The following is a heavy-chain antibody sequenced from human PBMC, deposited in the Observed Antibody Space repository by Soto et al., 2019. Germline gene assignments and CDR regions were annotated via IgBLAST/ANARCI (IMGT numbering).Heavy chain of an antibody. J-gene: IGHJ4*02. CDR2: ITWNSGHI. CDR3: AKGRSSMIVVVMDY. V-gene: IGHV3-9*01. Sequence: LRLSCVASGFNFDDSSMNWVRQVPGKGLEWVSGITWNSGHILYADSVKGRFTISRDNAKKSLYLELNSLRPEDTALYYCAKGRSSMIVVVMDYWGQGTPVTVSS. CDR1: GFNFDDSS. D-gene: IGHD3-22*01.